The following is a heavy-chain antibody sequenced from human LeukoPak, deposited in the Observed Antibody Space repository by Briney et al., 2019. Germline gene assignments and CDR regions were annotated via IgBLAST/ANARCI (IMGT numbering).Heavy chain of an antibody. Sequence: QPGGSLRLSCAASGLTFSTYEMNWVRQAPGKGLEWVSYISPNGRSINYADSVKGRFTISRDNAKNSLYLQMNSLRAEDTAIYYCTREGDNSTPDYWGQGTLVTVSS. D-gene: IGHD2/OR15-2a*01. V-gene: IGHV3-48*03. CDR2: ISPNGRSI. J-gene: IGHJ4*02. CDR1: GLTFSTYE. CDR3: TREGDNSTPDY.